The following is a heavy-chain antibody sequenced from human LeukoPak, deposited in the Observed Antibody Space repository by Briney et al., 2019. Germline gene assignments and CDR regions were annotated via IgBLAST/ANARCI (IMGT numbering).Heavy chain of an antibody. CDR3: ARDGYNTIDY. Sequence: GGSLRLSCAASGFTFSSYWMRWVRQAPGKGLEWVANIKPDGSEKYHVDSVEGRFSISRDNVKNSVYLQMNSLRAEDMAVYYCARDGYNTIDYWGQGTLVTVSS. D-gene: IGHD5-24*01. J-gene: IGHJ4*02. V-gene: IGHV3-7*05. CDR1: GFTFSSYW. CDR2: IKPDGSEK.